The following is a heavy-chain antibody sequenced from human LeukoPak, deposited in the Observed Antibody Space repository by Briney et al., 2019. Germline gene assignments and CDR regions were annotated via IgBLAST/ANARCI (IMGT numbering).Heavy chain of an antibody. Sequence: SVKVSCKASGGTFRNYAITWVRQAPGQGLEWMGGLIPMFGTTNYAQKFQGRVTITPDKSTSTAYMEVSSLRSEDTAVYYCARGGYGDYYFCMDVWGKGTTVTVSS. J-gene: IGHJ6*04. CDR2: LIPMFGTT. CDR1: GGTFRNYA. D-gene: IGHD4-17*01. CDR3: ARGGYGDYYFCMDV. V-gene: IGHV1-69*06.